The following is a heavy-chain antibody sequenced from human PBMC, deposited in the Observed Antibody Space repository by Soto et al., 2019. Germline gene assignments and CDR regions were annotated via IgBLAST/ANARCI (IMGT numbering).Heavy chain of an antibody. Sequence: ASAKVSCKASGYTFTDYYVHWVRQAPGQGLEWMGWINPNSGVTNYAQKFQGWVTLTRDTSVSTAYMELNRLKSDDTAVFFCARGVSGWSPFDLWGQGTLVTVSS. CDR2: INPNSGVT. CDR1: GYTFTDYY. V-gene: IGHV1-2*04. D-gene: IGHD6-19*01. CDR3: ARGVSGWSPFDL. J-gene: IGHJ4*02.